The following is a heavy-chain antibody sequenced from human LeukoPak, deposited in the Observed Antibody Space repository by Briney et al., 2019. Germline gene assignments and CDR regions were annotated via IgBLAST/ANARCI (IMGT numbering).Heavy chain of an antibody. Sequence: ASVKVSCKASGYTFTGYYMHWVRQAPGQGLEWMGWINPNSGGTNYAQKFQGRVTMTRDTSISTAYMELSRLRSDDTAVYYRAREVGATSALFHYWGQGTLVTVSS. V-gene: IGHV1-2*02. CDR2: INPNSGGT. J-gene: IGHJ4*02. CDR3: AREVGATSALFHY. D-gene: IGHD1-26*01. CDR1: GYTFTGYY.